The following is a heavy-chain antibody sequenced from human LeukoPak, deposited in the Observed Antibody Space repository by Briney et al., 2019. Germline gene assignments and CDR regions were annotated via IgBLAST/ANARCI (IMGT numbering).Heavy chain of an antibody. J-gene: IGHJ4*02. CDR3: ARARDGYNFSVDY. Sequence: SETLSLTCAVYGGSFSGYYWSWIRQPPGKGLEWIGYIYYSGSTNYNPSLKSRVTISVDTSKNQFSLKLSSVTAADTAVYYCARARDGYNFSVDYWGQGTLVTVSS. CDR1: GGSFSGYY. V-gene: IGHV4-59*01. D-gene: IGHD5-24*01. CDR2: IYYSGST.